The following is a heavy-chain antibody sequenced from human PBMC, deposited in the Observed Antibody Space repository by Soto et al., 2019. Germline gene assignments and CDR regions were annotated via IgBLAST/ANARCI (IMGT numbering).Heavy chain of an antibody. CDR1: GGSISSYY. J-gene: IGHJ4*02. D-gene: IGHD3-10*01. CDR3: ARAPPYGDYFDY. Sequence: ETLSLTCTVSGGSISSYYWSWIRQPPGKGLEWIGYIYYSGSTNYNPSLKSRVTISVDTSKNQFSLKLSSVTAADTAVYYCARAPPYGDYFDYWGQGTLVTVSS. CDR2: IYYSGST. V-gene: IGHV4-59*08.